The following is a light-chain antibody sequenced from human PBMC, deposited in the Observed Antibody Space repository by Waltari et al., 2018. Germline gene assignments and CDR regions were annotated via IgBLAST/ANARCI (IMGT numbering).Light chain of an antibody. V-gene: IGKV3-20*01. CDR3: QNHERLPAT. Sequence: EVVLTQSPGTLSLSPGERATLFCRASQSISRYLVWYQQRPGQAPRLFIYGASIRAAGIPDRFSGSGSGTDFTLSIRRLEPEDFAVYYCQNHERLPATFGQGTRVEIK. CDR2: GAS. CDR1: QSISRY. J-gene: IGKJ1*01.